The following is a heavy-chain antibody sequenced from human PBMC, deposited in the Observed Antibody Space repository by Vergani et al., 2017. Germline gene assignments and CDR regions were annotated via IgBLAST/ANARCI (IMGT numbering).Heavy chain of an antibody. V-gene: IGHV3-23*01. Sequence: EVQLLESGGGLVQPGGSLRLSCAASGFTFSSYAMSWVRQAPEKGLEWVSGISGSDGTTYYADSVRGRFTISRDNSKNTLYLQMNSLRADDTAVYYCAKAGNIVILGPTPYFFDYWGQGTLVTVSS. CDR3: AKAGNIVILGPTPYFFDY. D-gene: IGHD1-26*01. J-gene: IGHJ4*02. CDR2: ISGSDGTT. CDR1: GFTFSSYA.